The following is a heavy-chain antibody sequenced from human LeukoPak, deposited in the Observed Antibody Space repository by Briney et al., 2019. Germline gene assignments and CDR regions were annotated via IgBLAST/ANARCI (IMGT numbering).Heavy chain of an antibody. Sequence: SETLSLTCTVSGGSISSSSYYWGWIRQPPGKGLEWIGSIYYSGGTYYNPSLKSRVTISVDRSKNQFSLKLSSVTAADTAVYYCARAAYCGGGCGPHFDFWGQGTLVTVSS. CDR3: ARAAYCGGGCGPHFDF. D-gene: IGHD2-21*02. CDR2: IYYSGGT. CDR1: GGSISSSSYY. V-gene: IGHV4-39*07. J-gene: IGHJ4*02.